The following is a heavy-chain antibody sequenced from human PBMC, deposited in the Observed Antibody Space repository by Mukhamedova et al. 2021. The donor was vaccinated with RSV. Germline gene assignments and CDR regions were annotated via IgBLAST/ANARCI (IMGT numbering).Heavy chain of an antibody. Sequence: TISRDNSKNMLDLQMNSLRAEDTAFYYCAKSSGVYSGNYFDYWGQGTLVTVSS. D-gene: IGHD3-3*01. CDR3: AKSSGVYSGNYFDY. J-gene: IGHJ4*02. V-gene: IGHV3-30*02.